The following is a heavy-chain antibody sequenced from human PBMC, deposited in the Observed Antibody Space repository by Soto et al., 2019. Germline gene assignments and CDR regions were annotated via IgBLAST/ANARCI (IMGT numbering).Heavy chain of an antibody. J-gene: IGHJ6*02. Sequence: QLQLQESGPGLVKPSETLSLTCTVSGGSISSSSYYWGWIRQPPGKGLEWIGSIYYSGSTYYNPSLQSRVTISVDTSKNQFSLKLSSVTAADTAVYYCARHEGGVVATNVGPYYYGMDVWGQGTTVTVSS. D-gene: IGHD2-15*01. CDR3: ARHEGGVVATNVGPYYYGMDV. V-gene: IGHV4-39*01. CDR1: GGSISSSSYY. CDR2: IYYSGST.